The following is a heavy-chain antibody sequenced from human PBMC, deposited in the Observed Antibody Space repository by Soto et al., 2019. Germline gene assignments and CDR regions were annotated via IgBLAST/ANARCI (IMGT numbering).Heavy chain of an antibody. Sequence: QVHLQESGPGLVKPSGTLSLVCIVSGDSVTFGHHYWSWIRQPPGKGLEWIGHIFFTGATNYSPSLKIRVTLSVDSSKSQFSLNLTSVTAADSAIYYCARARPDSAGSSLGRRLDVWGQGTTVTVSS. V-gene: IGHV4-61*01. J-gene: IGHJ6*02. D-gene: IGHD3-10*01. CDR2: IFFTGAT. CDR1: GDSVTFGHHY. CDR3: ARARPDSAGSSLGRRLDV.